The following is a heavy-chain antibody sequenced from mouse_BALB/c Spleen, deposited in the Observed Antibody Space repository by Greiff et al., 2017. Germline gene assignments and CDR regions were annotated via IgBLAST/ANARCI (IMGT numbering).Heavy chain of an antibody. V-gene: IGHV14-3*02. D-gene: IGHD1-1*01. CDR3: ADYYGSSYGG. Sequence: EVKLKESGAELVKPGASVKLSCTASGFYIKDTYMHWVKQRPEQGLEWIGRIDPANGNTKYDPKFQGKATLTADTSSNKAYLQLSSLTSEDTDVYYCADYYGSSYGGWGQGTTLTVSS. J-gene: IGHJ2*01. CDR1: GFYIKDTY. CDR2: IDPANGNT.